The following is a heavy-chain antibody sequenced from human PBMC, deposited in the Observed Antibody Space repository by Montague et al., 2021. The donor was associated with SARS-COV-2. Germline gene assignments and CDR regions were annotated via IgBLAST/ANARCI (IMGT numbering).Heavy chain of an antibody. D-gene: IGHD3-9*01. V-gene: IGHV4-4*02. CDR2: IYHSGGT. CDR1: AGSISSSNW. CDR3: ARSQLYYDLLTGFSESYYFDY. J-gene: IGHJ4*02. Sequence: SETLSLTCAVSAGSISSSNWWSWVRQPPGKGLEWIAEIYHSGGTNYNPSLKSRVTISVDKSKNQFSLKLNSVTAADTAVYYCARSQLYYDLLTGFSESYYFDYWGQGTLATVSS.